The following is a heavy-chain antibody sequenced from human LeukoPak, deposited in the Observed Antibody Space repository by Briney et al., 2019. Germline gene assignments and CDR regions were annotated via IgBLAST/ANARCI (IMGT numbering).Heavy chain of an antibody. V-gene: IGHV3-30*19. CDR2: ISYDGSNK. Sequence: GGSLRLSCTASGFTFSDYGMHWVRQAPGKGLEWVAVISYDGSNKYYADSVKGRFTISRDNSKNTLYLQMNSLRAEDTAVYYCARGLILRYFDWWGLNWFDPWGQGTLVTVSS. CDR3: ARGLILRYFDWWGLNWFDP. D-gene: IGHD3-9*01. CDR1: GFTFSDYG. J-gene: IGHJ5*02.